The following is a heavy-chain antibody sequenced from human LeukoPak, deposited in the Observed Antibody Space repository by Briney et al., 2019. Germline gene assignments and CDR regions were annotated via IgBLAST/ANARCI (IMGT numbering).Heavy chain of an antibody. CDR3: AKDTGSGWSFDY. V-gene: IGHV3-43*02. CDR2: IHGDSGTT. J-gene: IGHJ4*01. CDR1: GFTFDDYA. Sequence: PGGPLRLSCAASGFTFDDYAMHWVRQAPGEGLEWVSLIHGDSGTTYYADSVKGRFTISRDNSKNSLYLQMNSLRTEDTALYYCAKDTGSGWSFDYWGQGTLVTVSS. D-gene: IGHD6-19*01.